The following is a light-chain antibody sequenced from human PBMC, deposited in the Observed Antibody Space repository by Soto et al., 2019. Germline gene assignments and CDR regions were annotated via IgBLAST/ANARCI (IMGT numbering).Light chain of an antibody. V-gene: IGLV1-44*01. CDR3: AAWDGSLNGWV. CDR1: SSNIGSDI. CDR2: SNI. Sequence: LTQPPSASGTPGQRVTISCSGSSSNIGSDIVNWYQQLPGTAPKLLIYSNIQRPSGVPDRFSGSKSGTSASLAISGLQSEDEADYYCAAWDGSLNGWVFGGGTKVTVL. J-gene: IGLJ3*02.